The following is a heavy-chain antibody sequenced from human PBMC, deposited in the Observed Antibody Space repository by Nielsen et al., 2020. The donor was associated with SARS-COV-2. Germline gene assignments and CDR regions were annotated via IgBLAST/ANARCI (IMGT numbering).Heavy chain of an antibody. CDR2: IYSSGWST. J-gene: IGHJ4*02. CDR3: ARDEY. V-gene: IGHV4-31*11. Sequence: SETLSLTCAVSGGSVSSSGSYWGWIRQSPGKGLEWIGYIYSSGWSTYYNPSLNSRVSISVDTSKNQFSLTLSSVTAADTAVYYCARDEYWGQGTLVTVSS. CDR1: GGSVSSSGSY.